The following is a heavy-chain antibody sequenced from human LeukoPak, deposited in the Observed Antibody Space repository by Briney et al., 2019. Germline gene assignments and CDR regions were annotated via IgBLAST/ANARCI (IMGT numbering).Heavy chain of an antibody. V-gene: IGHV3-49*04. Sequence: PERSLRLSCTASRFTFGDYAMNWVRQAPGKGLEWVGFIRSNAYGGTTEYAASVKGRFTISRDDSKSIAYLQMNSLKTEDTAVYYCTRYRGYFDYWGPGTLVTVSS. CDR1: RFTFGDYA. CDR2: IRSNAYGGTT. CDR3: TRYRGYFDY. D-gene: IGHD3-10*01. J-gene: IGHJ4*02.